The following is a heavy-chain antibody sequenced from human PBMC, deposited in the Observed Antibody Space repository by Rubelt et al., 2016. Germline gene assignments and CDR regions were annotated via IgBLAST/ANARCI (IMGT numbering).Heavy chain of an antibody. CDR2: INQDGSEK. Sequence: EVQLVESGGGVVQPGRSLRLSCAASGFTFSSYGMHWVRQAPGKGLEWVANINQDGSEKYYVDSVKGRFTISGNTAKNSLYLQMNSLRAEDTAVYYCARDSSSGYYPDWYFDLWGRGTLVTVSS. CDR1: GFTFSSYG. D-gene: IGHD3-22*01. CDR3: ARDSSSGYYPDWYFDL. V-gene: IGHV3-7*03. J-gene: IGHJ2*01.